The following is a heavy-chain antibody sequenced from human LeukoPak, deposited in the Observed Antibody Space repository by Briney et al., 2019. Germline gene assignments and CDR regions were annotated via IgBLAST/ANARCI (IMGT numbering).Heavy chain of an antibody. Sequence: SETLSLACTGSGGSISSSTYYWGWIRQPPGKGLEWIGSIYYSGTTYYNPSLKSRVTKSVDMSKNQFSLKLSSVTAADTAVYYCARQDNYYFDYWGQGILVTVSS. CDR1: GGSISSSTYY. CDR3: ARQDNYYFDY. D-gene: IGHD1-20*01. V-gene: IGHV4-39*01. CDR2: IYYSGTT. J-gene: IGHJ4*02.